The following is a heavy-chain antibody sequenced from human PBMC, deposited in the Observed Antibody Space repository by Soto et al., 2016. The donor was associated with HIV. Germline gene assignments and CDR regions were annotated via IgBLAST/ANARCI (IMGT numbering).Heavy chain of an antibody. V-gene: IGHV3-15*01. CDR3: VTPYGTGAFDV. J-gene: IGHJ3*01. D-gene: IGHD3-10*01. CDR1: GITFRSAW. Sequence: EVQLVESGGGIIKPEGSLRLSCTASGITFRSAWMSWVRQAPGKGLEWVGRIKTKTDGGTTDYSAPVKGRFTISRDDAKSTLYLQMNSLKTEDTAVYFCVTPYGTGAFDVWGQGTMVTVSS. CDR2: IKTKTDGGTT.